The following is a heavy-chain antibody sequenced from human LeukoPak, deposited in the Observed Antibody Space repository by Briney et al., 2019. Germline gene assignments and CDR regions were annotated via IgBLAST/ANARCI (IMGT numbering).Heavy chain of an antibody. D-gene: IGHD6-13*01. CDR3: TRGPGAAYRSSWFDY. J-gene: IGHJ4*02. CDR1: GFSVSSNY. Sequence: PGGSLRLSCAASGFSVSSNYMSWVRQAPGKGLEWVAVIYSGGSVYYAGSVKGRFTISRDNAKNSLYLQMNSLRAEDTAVYYCTRGPGAAYRSSWFDYWGQGTLVTVSS. V-gene: IGHV3-66*01. CDR2: IYSGGSV.